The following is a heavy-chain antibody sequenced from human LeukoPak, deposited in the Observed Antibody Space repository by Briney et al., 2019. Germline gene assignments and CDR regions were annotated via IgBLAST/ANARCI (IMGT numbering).Heavy chain of an antibody. Sequence: ASVKVSCKASGGTFSSYAISWVRQAPGQGLEWMGRIIPIFGTANYAQKLQGRVTITTDESTSTAYMELSSLRSEDTAVYYCASYGSGWSYYYYMDVWGKGTTVTVSS. J-gene: IGHJ6*03. CDR3: ASYGSGWSYYYYMDV. V-gene: IGHV1-69*05. D-gene: IGHD6-19*01. CDR2: IIPIFGTA. CDR1: GGTFSSYA.